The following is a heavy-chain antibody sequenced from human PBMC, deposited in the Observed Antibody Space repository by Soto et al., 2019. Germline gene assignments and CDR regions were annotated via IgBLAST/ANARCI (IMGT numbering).Heavy chain of an antibody. CDR3: ARVPDR. D-gene: IGHD2-2*01. Sequence: PSETLSLTCTVSGGSIGSGSDYWSWIRQPPGKGLEWIGYIYYSGSTNYNPSLKSRVTISVDTSKNQFSLKLSSVTAADTAVYYCARVPDRWGQGTLVTVSS. J-gene: IGHJ5*02. CDR1: GGSIGSGSDY. V-gene: IGHV4-61*01. CDR2: IYYSGST.